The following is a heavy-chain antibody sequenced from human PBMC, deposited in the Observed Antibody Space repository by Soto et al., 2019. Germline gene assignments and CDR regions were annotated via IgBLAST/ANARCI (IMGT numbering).Heavy chain of an antibody. Sequence: GASVKVSCKASGYTFTGYYIHWVRQAPGQGPEWMGWINPNSGGTNYVQKFQGWVTMTRDTSISTAYMELSRLRSDDTAVYYCARSWVRYCSGGSCYAFDIWGQGTMVTVSS. D-gene: IGHD2-15*01. CDR2: INPNSGGT. J-gene: IGHJ3*02. V-gene: IGHV1-2*04. CDR1: GYTFTGYY. CDR3: ARSWVRYCSGGSCYAFDI.